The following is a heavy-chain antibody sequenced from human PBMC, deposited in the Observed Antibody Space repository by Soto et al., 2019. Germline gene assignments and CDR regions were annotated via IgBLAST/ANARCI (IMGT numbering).Heavy chain of an antibody. J-gene: IGHJ4*02. Sequence: GGSLRLSCAASGFTFSSYGMHWVRQAPGKGLEWVTVIWYDGSNKYYADSVKGRFTISRDNSKNTLYLQMNSLRAEDTAVYYCARDPSYSSSDPPDYWGQGTLVTVSS. CDR3: ARDPSYSSSDPPDY. D-gene: IGHD6-13*01. V-gene: IGHV3-33*01. CDR1: GFTFSSYG. CDR2: IWYDGSNK.